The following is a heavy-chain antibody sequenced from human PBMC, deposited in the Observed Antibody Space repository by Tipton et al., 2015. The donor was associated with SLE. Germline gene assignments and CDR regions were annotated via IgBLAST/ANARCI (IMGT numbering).Heavy chain of an antibody. V-gene: IGHV3-23*01. Sequence: SLRLSCATSGFTFSSYALSWVRRAPGKGLEWGSAISGGGGSKYYADFVKGRFSISSDKSKKTLFLQMNSLRVDDTATYYCAKLEKTTDFYLVSWGQGTLVSVSS. CDR2: ISGGGGSK. D-gene: IGHD1/OR15-1a*01. CDR1: GFTFSSYA. CDR3: AKLEKTTDFYLVS. J-gene: IGHJ5*02.